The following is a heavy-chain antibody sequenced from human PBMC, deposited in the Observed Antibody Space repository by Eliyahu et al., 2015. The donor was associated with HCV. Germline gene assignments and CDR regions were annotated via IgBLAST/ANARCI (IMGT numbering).Heavy chain of an antibody. CDR3: ARIRGTSNRIYYYYGMDV. V-gene: IGHV2-26*01. CDR1: GFSLSNARMG. Sequence: QVTLKESGPVLVKPTETLTLTCTVSGFSLSNARMGVSWIRQPPGKALEWLAHIFSNDEKSYSTSLKSRLTISKDTSKSQVVLTMTNMDPVDTATYYCARIRGTSNRIYYYYGMDVWGQGTTVTVSS. CDR2: IFSNDEK. J-gene: IGHJ6*02. D-gene: IGHD4-11*01.